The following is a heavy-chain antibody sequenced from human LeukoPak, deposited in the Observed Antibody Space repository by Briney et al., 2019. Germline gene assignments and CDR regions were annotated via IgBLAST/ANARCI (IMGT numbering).Heavy chain of an antibody. V-gene: IGHV4-59*01. CDR1: GGSISSYY. D-gene: IGHD3-10*01. Sequence: SETLSLTCTVSGGSISSYYWSWIRRPPGKGLEWIGYIYYSGSTNSNPSLKSRVTISVDTSKNQFSLKLSSVTAADTAVYYCARVDHYGSGSYYSPYFDYWGQGTLVTVSS. CDR2: IYYSGST. J-gene: IGHJ4*02. CDR3: ARVDHYGSGSYYSPYFDY.